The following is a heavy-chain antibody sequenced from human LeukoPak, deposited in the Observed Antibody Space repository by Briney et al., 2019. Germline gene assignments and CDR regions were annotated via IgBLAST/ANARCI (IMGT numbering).Heavy chain of an antibody. Sequence: ASVKVSCKASGGTFSSYAISWVRQAPGQGLEWMGGIIPIFGTANYAQKFQGRVTITADKSTSTAYMELSSLRSEDTAVYYCARGADGSYCSGGSCYSTPYYYFDYWGQGTLVTVSS. CDR2: IIPIFGTA. CDR3: ARGADGSYCSGGSCYSTPYYYFDY. D-gene: IGHD2-15*01. J-gene: IGHJ4*02. V-gene: IGHV1-69*06. CDR1: GGTFSSYA.